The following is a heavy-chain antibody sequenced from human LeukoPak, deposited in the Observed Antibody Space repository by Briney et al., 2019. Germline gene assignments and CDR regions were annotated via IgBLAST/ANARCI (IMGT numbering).Heavy chain of an antibody. CDR1: GFTFSGSD. CDR3: AREGILG. J-gene: IGHJ4*02. Sequence: GGSLRLSCAASGFTFSGSDMHWVRQAPGKGLEWVAVIGYDGSNKYYADSVKGRFTISRDNSKNTLYLQMNSLRAEDTAVYYCAREGILGWGQGTLVTVSS. D-gene: IGHD3-16*01. CDR2: IGYDGSNK. V-gene: IGHV3-33*08.